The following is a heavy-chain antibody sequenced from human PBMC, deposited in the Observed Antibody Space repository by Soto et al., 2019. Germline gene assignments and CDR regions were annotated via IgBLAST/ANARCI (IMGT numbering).Heavy chain of an antibody. CDR2: ISGSGGST. CDR1: GFTFSSYA. V-gene: IGHV3-23*01. J-gene: IGHJ4*02. CDR3: EGYCSSTSCSRCPDY. D-gene: IGHD2-2*01. Sequence: GGSLRLSCAASGFTFSSYAMSWVRQAPGKGLEWVSAISGSGGSTYYADSVKGRFTISRDNSKNTLYLQMNSLRAEDTAVYYREGYCSSTSCSRCPDYWGQGTLVTVSS.